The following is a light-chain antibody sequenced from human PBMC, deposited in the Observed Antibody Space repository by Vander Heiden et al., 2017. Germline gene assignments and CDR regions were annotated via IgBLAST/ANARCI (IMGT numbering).Light chain of an antibody. CDR3: QQRGNWPPT. CDR2: DAS. J-gene: IGKJ1*01. Sequence: EIVLTQSPATLSLSPGERATLSCRANQSLSSYLAWYQQKPGQAPRLLIYDASNRASGIPARFSGSGSGTDFTLTISSLEPEDFAVYYCQQRGNWPPTFGQGTKVEIK. V-gene: IGKV3-11*01. CDR1: QSLSSY.